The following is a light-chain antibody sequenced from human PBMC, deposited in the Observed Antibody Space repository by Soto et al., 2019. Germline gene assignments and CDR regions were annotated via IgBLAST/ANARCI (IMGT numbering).Light chain of an antibody. Sequence: EIVLTQSPSTLSLSPGERVIPSCRASQSVSSYLAWYQQKPGQAPRLLIYDASNRATGIPARFSGSGSGTDFTLIISSLEPEDFAVYYCQQRSNWPLTFGGGTKVDIK. CDR2: DAS. CDR1: QSVSSY. V-gene: IGKV3-11*01. J-gene: IGKJ4*01. CDR3: QQRSNWPLT.